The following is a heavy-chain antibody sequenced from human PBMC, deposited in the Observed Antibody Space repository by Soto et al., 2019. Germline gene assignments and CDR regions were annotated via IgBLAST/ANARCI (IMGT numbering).Heavy chain of an antibody. CDR2: VYYNGGS. V-gene: IGHV4-59*08. Sequence: QVQLQESGPGLVKPSETLSLTCTVSGGSIDGYNCAWIRQPPGKALEWVGYVYYNGGSSYNPSLKRRVPLSMDTSKSQFSLQLRSVTAADTAVYYCARQGIGNLHGLVDVWGRGTTVTVSS. CDR1: GGSIDGYN. D-gene: IGHD3-10*01. J-gene: IGHJ6*02. CDR3: ARQGIGNLHGLVDV.